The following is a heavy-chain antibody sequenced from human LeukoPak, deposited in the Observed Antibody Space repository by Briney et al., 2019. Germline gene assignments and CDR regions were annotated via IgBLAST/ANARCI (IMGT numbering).Heavy chain of an antibody. CDR1: GYSFTDYW. D-gene: IGHD3-10*01. CDR3: ARQGGGHYYGSGSYYKGNYYYYGMDV. V-gene: IGHV5-51*01. CDR2: IYPADSDT. Sequence: GESLKISCQGSGYSFTDYWIAWVRQKPGKGLEWMGVIYPADSDTRYNPSFQGQVTVSADKSISAAYLHWSSLQASDTAMYYCARQGGGHYYGSGSYYKGNYYYYGMDVWGQGTTITVSS. J-gene: IGHJ6*02.